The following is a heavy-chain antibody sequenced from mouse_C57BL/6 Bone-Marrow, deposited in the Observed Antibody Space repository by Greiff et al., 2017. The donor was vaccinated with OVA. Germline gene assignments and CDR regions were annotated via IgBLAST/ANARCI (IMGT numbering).Heavy chain of an antibody. Sequence: QVQLQQSGAELARPGASVKLSCKASGYTFTSYGISWVKQRTGQGLEWIGEIYPRSGNTYYNEKFKGKATLTADKSSSTAYMELRSLTSEDSAVYFCWVYDYDDLYYAMDYWGQGTSVTVSS. V-gene: IGHV1-81*01. J-gene: IGHJ4*01. D-gene: IGHD2-4*01. CDR1: GYTFTSYG. CDR3: WVYDYDDLYYAMDY. CDR2: IYPRSGNT.